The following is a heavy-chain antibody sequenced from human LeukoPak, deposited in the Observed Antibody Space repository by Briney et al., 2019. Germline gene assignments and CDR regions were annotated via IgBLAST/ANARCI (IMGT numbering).Heavy chain of an antibody. CDR3: ARDRSGYGN. V-gene: IGHV4-38-2*02. J-gene: IGHJ4*02. D-gene: IGHD5-12*01. Sequence: SETLSLTCAVSGYSISSGYYWGWIRQPPGKGLEWIGSIYHSGSTYYNPSLKSRVTISVDTSKNQLSLKLSSVTAADTAVYYCARDRSGYGNWGQGTLVTVSS. CDR2: IYHSGST. CDR1: GYSISSGYY.